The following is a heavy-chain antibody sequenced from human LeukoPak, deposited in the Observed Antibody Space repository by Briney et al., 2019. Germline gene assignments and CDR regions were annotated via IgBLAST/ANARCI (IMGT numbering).Heavy chain of an antibody. CDR1: GFTLSSYE. J-gene: IGHJ4*02. D-gene: IGHD3-10*01. V-gene: IGHV3-48*03. Sequence: GGSLTLLCAASGFTLSSYEMNWVRQAPGKGLEWVSYISSSGSSIYYADSVKGRFTISRDNAKNSLYLQMNSLRAEDTGVYYCARGTRYYGSGSFDYWGQGTLVTVSS. CDR2: ISSSGSSI. CDR3: ARGTRYYGSGSFDY.